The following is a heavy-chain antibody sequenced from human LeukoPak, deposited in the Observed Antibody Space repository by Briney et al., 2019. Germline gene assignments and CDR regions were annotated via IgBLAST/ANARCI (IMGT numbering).Heavy chain of an antibody. CDR1: GFTFDDYA. CDR3: AKDILDGDYANDAFDI. V-gene: IGHV3-9*03. CDR2: ISWNSGSI. J-gene: IGHJ3*02. Sequence: PGGSLRLSCAASGFTFDDYAMHWVRQAPGKGLEWVSGISWNSGSIGYADSVKGRFTISRDNAKNSLYLQMNSLRAEVMALYYCAKDILDGDYANDAFDIWGQGTMVTVSS. D-gene: IGHD4-17*01.